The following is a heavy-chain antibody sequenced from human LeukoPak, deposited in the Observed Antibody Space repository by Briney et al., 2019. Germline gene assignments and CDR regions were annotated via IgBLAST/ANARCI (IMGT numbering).Heavy chain of an antibody. Sequence: GGSLRLSCAASGFIFSDYYMNWIRQAPGKGLEWVSVIYSGGSIYYADSVKGRFTISRDNSRNTLYLQMNSLRAEDTAVYYCARALNGFDIWGPGTLVTVSS. V-gene: IGHV3-53*01. CDR3: ARALNGFDI. CDR1: GFIFSDYY. J-gene: IGHJ3*02. CDR2: IYSGGSI.